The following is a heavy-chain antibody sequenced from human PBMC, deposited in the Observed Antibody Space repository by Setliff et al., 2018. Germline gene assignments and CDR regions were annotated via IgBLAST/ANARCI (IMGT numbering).Heavy chain of an antibody. D-gene: IGHD3-3*01. J-gene: IGHJ4*02. CDR1: GFTFSNAW. CDR3: TRDRGPYDFWGAYFVY. Sequence: GGSLRLSCAASGFTFSNAWMSWVRQAPGKGLEWVGRIKSKTDGGTTDYAAPVKGRFTISRDDSKSIAYLHMSSLKTEDTAVYYCTRDRGPYDFWGAYFVYWGQGSLVTVSS. V-gene: IGHV3-15*01. CDR2: IKSKTDGGTT.